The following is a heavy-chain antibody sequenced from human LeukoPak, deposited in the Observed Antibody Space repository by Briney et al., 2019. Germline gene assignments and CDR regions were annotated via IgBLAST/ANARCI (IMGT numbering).Heavy chain of an antibody. V-gene: IGHV3-30*03. Sequence: GRSLRLSCAASGFAFSSYAMHWVRQAPGKGLEWVAAMSYDGSKKFYADSVKGRFTISRDNSKNTLYLQMNSLRAEDTAVYYCARSLYFDWLLWDYWGQGTLVTVSS. CDR2: MSYDGSKK. CDR3: ARSLYFDWLLWDY. D-gene: IGHD3-9*01. CDR1: GFAFSSYA. J-gene: IGHJ4*02.